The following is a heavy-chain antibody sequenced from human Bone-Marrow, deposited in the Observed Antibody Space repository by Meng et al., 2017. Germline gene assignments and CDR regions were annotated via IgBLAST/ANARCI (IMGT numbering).Heavy chain of an antibody. Sequence: SVRVSCKASGFTFTSSAVQWVRQARGQRLEWIGWIVVGSGNTNYAQKFQERVTITRDMSTSTAYMELSSLRSADTAVYYCAAGGVLTSSSDYWGQGTLVTVSS. V-gene: IGHV1-58*01. D-gene: IGHD4/OR15-4a*01. CDR1: GFTFTSSA. J-gene: IGHJ4*02. CDR3: AAGGVLTSSSDY. CDR2: IVVGSGNT.